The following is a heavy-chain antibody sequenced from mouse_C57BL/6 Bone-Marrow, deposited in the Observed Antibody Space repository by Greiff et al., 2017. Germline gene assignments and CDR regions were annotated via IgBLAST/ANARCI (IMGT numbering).Heavy chain of an antibody. Sequence: QVQLQQSGAELARPGASVKLSCKASGYTFTSYGISWVKQRTGQGLEWIGEIYPRSGNPNYNETFKGKATLTADKSSSPAYMELRSLTSEDAAVYFSARSRGNWASWFAYWGQGTLVTVSA. V-gene: IGHV1-81*01. J-gene: IGHJ3*01. CDR3: ARSRGNWASWFAY. CDR1: GYTFTSYG. D-gene: IGHD4-1*01. CDR2: IYPRSGNP.